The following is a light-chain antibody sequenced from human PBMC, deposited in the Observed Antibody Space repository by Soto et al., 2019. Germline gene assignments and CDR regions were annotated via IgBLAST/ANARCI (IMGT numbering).Light chain of an antibody. J-gene: IGLJ1*01. CDR2: EVV. V-gene: IGLV2-8*01. Sequence: QSALTQPPSASGSPGQSVTISCTGTKNDVGFYDFVSWYQHHPGKAPRLIIYEVVQRPSGVPDRFSGSTSGNTASLTVSGLQAADEADYFCKSYAGSNTYVFGSGTKVTVL. CDR3: KSYAGSNTYV. CDR1: KNDVGFYDF.